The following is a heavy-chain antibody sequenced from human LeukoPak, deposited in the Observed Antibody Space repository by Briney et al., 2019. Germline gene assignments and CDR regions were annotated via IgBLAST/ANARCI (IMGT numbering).Heavy chain of an antibody. V-gene: IGHV3-33*08. CDR1: GFTFSSYG. Sequence: PGGSLRPSCAASGFTFSSYGMHWVRQAPGKGLEWVAVIWYDGSNKYYADSVKGRFTISRDNSKNTLYLQMNSLRAEDTAVYYCAREELIGRNFDYWGQGTLVTVSS. CDR2: IWYDGSNK. J-gene: IGHJ4*02. CDR3: AREELIGRNFDY. D-gene: IGHD1-7*01.